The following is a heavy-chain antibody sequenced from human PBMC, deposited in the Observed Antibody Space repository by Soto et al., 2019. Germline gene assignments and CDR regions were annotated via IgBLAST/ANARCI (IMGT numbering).Heavy chain of an antibody. V-gene: IGHV1-18*04. CDR3: ARGSSGALYY. Sequence: QIHLVQSGAEVRKPGASVNVSCKTSGYIFTNYGVSWVRQAPGEGLEVVGWISGYNGYPKYGQRFQGRVTLSTDTSTTPGYMELRNLRSDDTAVYYCARGSSGALYYWGQGTLLTVSS. J-gene: IGHJ4*02. CDR2: ISGYNGYP. CDR1: GYIFTNYG.